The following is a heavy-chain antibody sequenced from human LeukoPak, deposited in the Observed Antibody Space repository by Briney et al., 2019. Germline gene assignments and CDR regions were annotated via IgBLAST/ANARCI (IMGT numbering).Heavy chain of an antibody. CDR1: GYTFNTHA. J-gene: IGHJ4*02. CDR2: INTNTGNP. D-gene: IGHD1-26*01. CDR3: ARDRGRWELEGAFDY. Sequence: ASVKVSCKASGYTFNTHAMNWVRQAPGQGLEWMGWINTNTGNPTYARGFTGRFVFSLDTSVSTAYLQISSLKAEDTAVYYCARDRGRWELEGAFDYWGQGTLVTVSS. V-gene: IGHV7-4-1*02.